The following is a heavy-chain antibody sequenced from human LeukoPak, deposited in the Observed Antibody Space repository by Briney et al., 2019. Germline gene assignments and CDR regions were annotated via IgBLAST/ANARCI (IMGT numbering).Heavy chain of an antibody. D-gene: IGHD3-10*01. CDR2: IIADGSSI. CDR1: GFTFSNYW. CDR3: ARGHVPGSARHWDY. V-gene: IGHV3-74*01. J-gene: IGHJ4*02. Sequence: GGSLRLSCAASGFTFSNYWMHWVRQAPGRGLVWISRIIADGSSINYADSVKGRFTLSRDNAKNTLYLQMKSLRAEDTGIYYCARGHVPGSARHWDYWGQGTLATVSS.